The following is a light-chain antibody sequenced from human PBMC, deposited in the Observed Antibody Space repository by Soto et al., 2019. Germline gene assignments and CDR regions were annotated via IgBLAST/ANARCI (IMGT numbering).Light chain of an antibody. Sequence: EMVMTQSPGTLSLSPGDRATLSCRASQSVSNSLAWYQQKPGQAPRLLIYGASTRATGVPARFSGSGSGTDFTLTISSPQSEDFAVYYCQDYNSWPPFTFGGGTKVEIK. CDR3: QDYNSWPPFT. CDR2: GAS. V-gene: IGKV3-15*01. CDR1: QSVSNS. J-gene: IGKJ4*01.